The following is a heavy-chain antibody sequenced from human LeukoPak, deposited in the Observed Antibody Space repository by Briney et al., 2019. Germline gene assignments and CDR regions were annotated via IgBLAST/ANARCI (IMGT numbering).Heavy chain of an antibody. V-gene: IGHV3-30*02. Sequence: GGSLRLTCAASGFTFSSYGIDWVRQAPGKGMEWVAFIRYDGSNKYYADSVQGRFTISRDNSKNTLYLQMNSLIAEDTAMYYCAKDGLGYSVYDPVGYGFDIWGQGTMVTVSS. CDR2: IRYDGSNK. D-gene: IGHD5/OR15-5a*01. J-gene: IGHJ3*02. CDR3: AKDGLGYSVYDPVGYGFDI. CDR1: GFTFSSYG.